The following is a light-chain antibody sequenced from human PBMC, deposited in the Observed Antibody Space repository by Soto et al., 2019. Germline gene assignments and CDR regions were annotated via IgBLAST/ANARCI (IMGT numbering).Light chain of an antibody. CDR1: SSDVGGYNY. V-gene: IGLV2-14*03. Sequence: QSVLTQPASVSGSPGQSITISCTGTSSDVGGYNYVSWYQQHPGKAPKLMIYEVTYRPSGVSNRFSGSKSGNTASLTISGLQAEDEADYYCSSYTSSSILFGGGTKLTVL. CDR2: EVT. CDR3: SSYTSSSIL. J-gene: IGLJ2*01.